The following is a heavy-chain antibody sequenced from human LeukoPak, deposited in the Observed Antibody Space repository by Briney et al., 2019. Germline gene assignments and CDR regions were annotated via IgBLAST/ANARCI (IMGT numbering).Heavy chain of an antibody. D-gene: IGHD4-11*01. Sequence: PGGSLRLSCAASGFTFSRYSMNWVRQAPGKGLEWVSSISISSNYIYYADSVKGRFTISRDNAKNSLYLQMNSLRAEDTAVYYCTRGTPTTRDFDYWGQGTLVTVSS. J-gene: IGHJ4*02. CDR2: ISISSNYI. CDR1: GFTFSRYS. CDR3: TRGTPTTRDFDY. V-gene: IGHV3-21*01.